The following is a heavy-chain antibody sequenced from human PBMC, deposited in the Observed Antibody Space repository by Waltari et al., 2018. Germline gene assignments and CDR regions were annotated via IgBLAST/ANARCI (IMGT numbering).Heavy chain of an antibody. V-gene: IGHV3-74*01. Sequence: EVQLVESGGGLVQPGGSLRLSCAASGFTFSSYWMHWVRQAPGKGLVGVSNIKGDGSTTSYADSVKGRFTISRDNAKNTLYLQMNSLRVEDTAVYYCVRFSGGYWGQGALVTVSS. D-gene: IGHD1-26*01. CDR1: GFTFSSYW. CDR3: VRFSGGY. J-gene: IGHJ4*02. CDR2: IKGDGSTT.